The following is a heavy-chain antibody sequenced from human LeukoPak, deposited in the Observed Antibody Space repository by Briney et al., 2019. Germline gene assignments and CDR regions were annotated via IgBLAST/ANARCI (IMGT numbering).Heavy chain of an antibody. D-gene: IGHD3-3*01. CDR3: ARVATYYDFWSGYRNFDY. CDR1: GASFSGYY. J-gene: IGHJ4*02. V-gene: IGHV4-34*01. CDR2: INHSGST. Sequence: SESLSLTWAVDGASFSGYYWSWIRQPPGKGREWLGEINHSGSTDYNPSLKSRVTISVDTSKNQFSLKLSSVTAADTAVYYCARVATYYDFWSGYRNFDYWGQGTLVTVSS.